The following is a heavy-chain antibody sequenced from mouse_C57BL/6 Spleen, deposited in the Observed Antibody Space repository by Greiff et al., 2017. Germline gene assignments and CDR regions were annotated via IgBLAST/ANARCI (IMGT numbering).Heavy chain of an antibody. V-gene: IGHV1-50*01. D-gene: IGHD1-1*01. CDR1: GYTFTSYW. Sequence: QVQLQQSGAELVKPGASVKLSCKASGYTFTSYWMQWVKQRPGQGLEWIGEIDPSDSYTNYNQQFKGKATLTVDTSSSTSYMQLSSLTSEDSAVYYCARGLFTTPLRYFGVWGTGTTVTVSS. J-gene: IGHJ1*03. CDR3: ARGLFTTPLRYFGV. CDR2: IDPSDSYT.